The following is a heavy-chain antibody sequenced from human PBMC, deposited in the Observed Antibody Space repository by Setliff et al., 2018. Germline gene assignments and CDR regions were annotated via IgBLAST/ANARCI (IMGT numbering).Heavy chain of an antibody. CDR2: MYYSGDT. D-gene: IGHD2-15*01. CDR3: ARGGTFRYFDF. Sequence: SSETLSLTCTVSGGSVRGYYWSWIRQPPGKGLEWIGYMYYSGDTNYNPSLKSRVTISVDTSKNQFSLELRSVTAADTAVYYCARGGTFRYFDFWGQGAPVTVSS. J-gene: IGHJ4*02. V-gene: IGHV4-59*08. CDR1: GGSVRGYY.